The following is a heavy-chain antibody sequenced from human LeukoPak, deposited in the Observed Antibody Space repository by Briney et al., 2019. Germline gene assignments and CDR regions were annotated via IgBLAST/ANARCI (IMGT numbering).Heavy chain of an antibody. D-gene: IGHD2-2*01. J-gene: IGHJ4*02. Sequence: GGSLRLSCAASGFTFSSYAMSWARQAPGKGLEWVSAITNSGGSTYYADSVKGRFTISRDNSKSTLYLQMNSLTAEDTAVYYCAKDSLGVVVPAASFDYWGQGTLVTVSS. V-gene: IGHV3-23*01. CDR1: GFTFSSYA. CDR3: AKDSLGVVVPAASFDY. CDR2: ITNSGGST.